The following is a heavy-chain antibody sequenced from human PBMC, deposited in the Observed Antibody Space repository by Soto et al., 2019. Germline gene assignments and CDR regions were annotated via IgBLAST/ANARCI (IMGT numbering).Heavy chain of an antibody. CDR3: ARGVLTYYYDSSGYFYFDY. Sequence: QVQLVQSGAEVKKPGSTVKVSCKASGGTFSSYAISWVRQAPGQGLEWMGGIIPIFGTANYAQKFQGRVTITADESTSTAYMELSSLRSEDTAVYYCARGVLTYYYDSSGYFYFDYWGQGTLVTVSS. CDR1: GGTFSSYA. CDR2: IIPIFGTA. D-gene: IGHD3-22*01. J-gene: IGHJ4*02. V-gene: IGHV1-69*01.